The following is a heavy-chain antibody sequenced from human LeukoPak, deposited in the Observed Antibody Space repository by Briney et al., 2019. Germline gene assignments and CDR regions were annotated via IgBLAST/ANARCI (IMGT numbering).Heavy chain of an antibody. CDR3: ARDPTTGAPDFFDY. CDR2: AATDDSIK. D-gene: IGHD3/OR15-3a*01. Sequence: GGSLRLSCAASGFVFSNYVVHWVREAQGKGLEWVAVAATDDSIKIYTDSVKGRFTIFRDNSKNTLYLQMNSLRVDDTAVYFCARDPTTGAPDFFDYWGHGTLVTVSS. CDR1: GFVFSNYV. V-gene: IGHV3-30*03. J-gene: IGHJ4*01.